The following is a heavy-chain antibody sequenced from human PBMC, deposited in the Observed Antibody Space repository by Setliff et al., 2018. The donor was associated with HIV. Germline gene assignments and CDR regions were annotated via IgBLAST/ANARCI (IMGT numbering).Heavy chain of an antibody. J-gene: IGHJ5*02. V-gene: IGHV4-4*08. CDR3: AKRTFGSGRLDP. Sequence: SETLSLTCAVSGGSISSAYWSWVRQPPGKGLEWIGYIYTSGITDYNPSLKSRVTISMDTSKNQFSLNLNSVTATDTAVYYCAKRTFGSGRLDPWGQGTLVTVSS. CDR2: IYTSGIT. CDR1: GGSISSAY. D-gene: IGHD3-16*01.